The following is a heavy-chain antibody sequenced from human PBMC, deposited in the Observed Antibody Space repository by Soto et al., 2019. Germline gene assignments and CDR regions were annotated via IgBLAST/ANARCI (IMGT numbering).Heavy chain of an antibody. CDR2: IYYSGST. J-gene: IGHJ6*03. D-gene: IGHD3-10*01. Sequence: TLSLTCTVSGGSISSYYWSWIRQPPGKTLEYIGYIYYSGSTSYSPSLKSRITISIDTSKSQFSLELSSVTAADTAVYYCASLIGSGSNPRTGYYHMDVWGKGTTVTVSS. V-gene: IGHV4-59*08. CDR3: ASLIGSGSNPRTGYYHMDV. CDR1: GGSISSYY.